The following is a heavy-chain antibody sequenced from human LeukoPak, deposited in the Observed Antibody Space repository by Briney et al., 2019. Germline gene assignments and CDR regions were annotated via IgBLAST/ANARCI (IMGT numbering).Heavy chain of an antibody. Sequence: HPGGSLRLSCAASGFTFSSYGMSWVRQAPGKGLEWVSAISGSGGSTYYADSVKGRFTISRDNSKNTLYLQMNSLRAEDTAVYYCANSPYGDYLDYWGQGTLVTVSS. CDR3: ANSPYGDYLDY. V-gene: IGHV3-23*01. CDR1: GFTFSSYG. D-gene: IGHD4-17*01. J-gene: IGHJ4*02. CDR2: ISGSGGST.